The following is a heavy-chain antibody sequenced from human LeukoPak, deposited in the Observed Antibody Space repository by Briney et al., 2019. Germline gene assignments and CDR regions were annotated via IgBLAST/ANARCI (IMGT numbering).Heavy chain of an antibody. CDR1: GGSISSYY. V-gene: IGHV4-4*07. CDR2: IYTSGST. CDR3: ARSQRNCGGDCYLYYYYYMDV. Sequence: SETLSLTCTVSGGSISSYYWSWIRQPAGKGLEWIGRIYTSGSTNYNPSLKSRVTISVDKSKNQFSLKLSSVTAADTAVYYCARSQRNCGGDCYLYYYYYMDVWGKGTTVTVSS. D-gene: IGHD2-21*02. J-gene: IGHJ6*03.